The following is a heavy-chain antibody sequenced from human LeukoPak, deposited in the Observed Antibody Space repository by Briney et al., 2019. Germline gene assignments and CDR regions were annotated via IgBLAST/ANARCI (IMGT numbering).Heavy chain of an antibody. CDR2: INPSGGST. Sequence: ASVKVSCKASRYTFTSYYMYWVRQAPGQGLEWMGIINPSGGSTSYAQKFQGRVTMTRDTSITTTYMEVSRLSSDDTAVYYCARQNTGQLDYWGQGTLVTVSS. CDR3: ARQNTGQLDY. D-gene: IGHD2-8*02. V-gene: IGHV1-46*01. CDR1: RYTFTSYY. J-gene: IGHJ4*02.